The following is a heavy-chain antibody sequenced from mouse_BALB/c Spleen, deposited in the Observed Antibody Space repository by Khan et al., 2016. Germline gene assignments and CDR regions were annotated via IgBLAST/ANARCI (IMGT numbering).Heavy chain of an antibody. V-gene: IGHV14-3*02. Sequence: VQLKESGAELVKPGASVKLSCTASGFNIKDTYMHWVKQRPEQGLEWIGRIDPANGNTKYDPKFQGKATITADTSSNTAYLQLSRLTSEDTAVYYCARSTDYWGQGTTLTVSS. CDR2: IDPANGNT. J-gene: IGHJ2*01. CDR3: ARSTDY. CDR1: GFNIKDTY.